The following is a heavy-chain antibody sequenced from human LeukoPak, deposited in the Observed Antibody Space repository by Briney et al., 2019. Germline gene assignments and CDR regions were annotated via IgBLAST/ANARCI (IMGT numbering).Heavy chain of an antibody. V-gene: IGHV3-21*01. CDR2: ISTSSSYI. CDR1: GFTFSSYS. Sequence: PGGSLRLSCAASGFTFSSYSMNWVRQAPGKGLEWVSSISTSSSYINYADSVKGRFTISRGNAKNSLYLQMNSLRAEDTAVYYCARRRSSYGNDYWGQGTLVTVSS. CDR3: ARRRSSYGNDY. D-gene: IGHD5-18*01. J-gene: IGHJ4*02.